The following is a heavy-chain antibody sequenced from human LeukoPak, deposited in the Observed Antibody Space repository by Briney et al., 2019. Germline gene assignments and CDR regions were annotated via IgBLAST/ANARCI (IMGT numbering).Heavy chain of an antibody. CDR1: GGTFSSYA. D-gene: IGHD2-2*02. J-gene: IGHJ5*02. CDR2: IIPIFGTA. V-gene: IGHV1-69*13. CDR3: ARGEEEAYCSSTSCYTNWFDP. Sequence: ASVKVSCKASGGTFSSYAISWVRQAPGQGLEWMGGIIPIFGTANYAQKFQGRVTITADESTSTAYMELSSLRSEDTAVYYCARGEEEAYCSSTSCYTNWFDPWGQGTLVPVSS.